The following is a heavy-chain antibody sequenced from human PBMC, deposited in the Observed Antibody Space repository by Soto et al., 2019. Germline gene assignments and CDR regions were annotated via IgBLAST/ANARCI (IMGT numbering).Heavy chain of an antibody. V-gene: IGHV3-23*01. CDR1: GFTFSSYT. D-gene: IGHD2-8*01. J-gene: IGHJ4*02. Sequence: GGSLRLSCAASGFTFSSYTVTWVRQAPGKVLEWVSTISGTGTTTYYADSVKGRFTISRDNSKNTLYLQMNSLRTEDTAVYYCVKAVYLLDFDYWGQGTLVTVSS. CDR2: ISGTGTTT. CDR3: VKAVYLLDFDY.